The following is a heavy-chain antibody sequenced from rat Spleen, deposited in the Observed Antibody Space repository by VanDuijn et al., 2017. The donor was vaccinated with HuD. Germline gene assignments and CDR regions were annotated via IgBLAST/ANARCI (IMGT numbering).Heavy chain of an antibody. CDR3: SRDEYRDNWGFDY. J-gene: IGHJ3*01. CDR2: MWRSGST. D-gene: IGHD1-5*01. Sequence: EVQVKESGPGLVQPSQTLSLTCTVSGISFTDYSVHWVRQPPGKGLEWMGVMWRSGSTEYKSGIKSRLTISRDTPKSQVFLKMNSLQTEDTAIYFCSRDEYRDNWGFDYWGQGTLVTVSS. V-gene: IGHV2S63*01. CDR1: GISFTDYS.